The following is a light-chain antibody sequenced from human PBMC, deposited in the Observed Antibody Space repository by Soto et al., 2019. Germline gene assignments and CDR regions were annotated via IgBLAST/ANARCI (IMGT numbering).Light chain of an antibody. CDR1: QSVRNNY. CDR2: GAS. Sequence: EIVLTHSPGTLSLSPGERATLSCRASQSVRNNYLAWYQQKPGQAPRLLISGASNRATGIPDRFSGSGSGTDFTLAISRLEPEDFAVYYCQQYGTSPFTFGPGTKVDL. V-gene: IGKV3-20*01. CDR3: QQYGTSPFT. J-gene: IGKJ3*01.